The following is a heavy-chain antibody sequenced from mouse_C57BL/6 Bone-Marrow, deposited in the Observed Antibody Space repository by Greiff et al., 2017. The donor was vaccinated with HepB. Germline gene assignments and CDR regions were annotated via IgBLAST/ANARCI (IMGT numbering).Heavy chain of an antibody. V-gene: IGHV5-4*01. CDR3: ARDPWYFDV. J-gene: IGHJ1*03. CDR1: GFTFSSYA. CDR2: ISDGGSYT. Sequence: EVQVVESGGGLVKPGGSLKLSCAASGFTFSSYAMSWVRQTPEKRLEWVATISDGGSYTYYPDNVKGRVTISRDNAKNNLYLQMSHLKSEDTAMYYCARDPWYFDVWGTGTTVTVSS.